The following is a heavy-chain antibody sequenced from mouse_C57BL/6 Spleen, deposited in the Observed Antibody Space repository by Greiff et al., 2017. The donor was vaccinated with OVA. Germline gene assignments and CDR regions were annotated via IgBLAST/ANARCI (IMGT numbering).Heavy chain of an antibody. Sequence: VKLVESGPGLVAPSQSLSITCTVSGFSLTSYGVSWVRQPPGKGLEWLGVIWGDGSTNYHSALISRLSISKDNSKSQVFLKLNSLQTDDTATYYCAKPGVTMITTGSYWYFDVWGTGTTVTVSS. CDR3: AKPGVTMITTGSYWYFDV. D-gene: IGHD2-4*01. J-gene: IGHJ1*03. V-gene: IGHV2-3*01. CDR2: IWGDGST. CDR1: GFSLTSYG.